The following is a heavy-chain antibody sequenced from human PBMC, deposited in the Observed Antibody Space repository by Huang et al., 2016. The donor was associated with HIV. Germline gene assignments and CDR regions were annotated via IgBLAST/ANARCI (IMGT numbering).Heavy chain of an antibody. Sequence: QVQLQESGPGLVKPSETLSLTCTVSGGSISTHYWSWIRQPPGKGLEWIGSIDYSGRTNDSPSRKSRVTILLDTSKNQFSLRVNSVTAADTAMYYCARDHHDFWRGYRRMYFFDHWGQGTLVTVSS. CDR1: GGSISTHY. V-gene: IGHV4-59*11. D-gene: IGHD3-3*01. CDR2: IDYSGRT. J-gene: IGHJ4*02. CDR3: ARDHHDFWRGYRRMYFFDH.